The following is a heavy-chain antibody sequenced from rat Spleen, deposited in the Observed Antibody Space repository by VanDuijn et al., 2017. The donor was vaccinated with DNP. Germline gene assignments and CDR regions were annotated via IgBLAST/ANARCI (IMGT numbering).Heavy chain of an antibody. J-gene: IGHJ2*01. CDR2: INSAGST. D-gene: IGHD1-11*01. CDR3: ARYTTGVDY. CDR1: GYSITSCCR. V-gene: IGHV3-3*01. Sequence: EVQLQESGPGLVEPSQSLSLTCSVTGYSITSCCRWTWIRKFPGHKLEWMGYINSAGSTNYNPSLKSRISITRDTSKNQFFLQVNSVTTEDTATYYCARYTTGVDYWGQGVMVTVSS.